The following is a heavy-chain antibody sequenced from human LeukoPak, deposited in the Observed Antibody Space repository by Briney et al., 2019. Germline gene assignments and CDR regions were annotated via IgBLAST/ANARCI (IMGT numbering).Heavy chain of an antibody. CDR1: GFTVSSSY. Sequence: GGSLRLSCAASGFTVSSSYMSWVRQAPGKGLEWVSVIYSGGSTYYADSVKGRFTISRDNSKNTLYLQMNSLRAEDTAVYYCARAGTMYNAFDIWGQGTMVTVSS. D-gene: IGHD3-10*02. J-gene: IGHJ3*02. V-gene: IGHV3-53*01. CDR3: ARAGTMYNAFDI. CDR2: IYSGGST.